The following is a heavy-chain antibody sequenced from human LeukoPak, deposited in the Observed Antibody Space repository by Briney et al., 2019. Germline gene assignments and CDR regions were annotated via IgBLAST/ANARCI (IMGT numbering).Heavy chain of an antibody. D-gene: IGHD4-17*01. CDR2: IYTSGST. J-gene: IGHJ4*02. Sequence: PSETLSLTCTVSGGSISSYYWSWIRQPAGKGLEWIGRIYTSGSTNYNPSLKSRVTVSVDTSKNQFSLKLSSVTAADTAVYYCARERPPYGDYAFFDYWGQGTLVTVSS. V-gene: IGHV4-4*07. CDR3: ARERPPYGDYAFFDY. CDR1: GGSISSYY.